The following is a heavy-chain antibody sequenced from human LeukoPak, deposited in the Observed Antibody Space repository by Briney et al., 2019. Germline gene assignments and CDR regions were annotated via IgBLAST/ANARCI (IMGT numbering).Heavy chain of an antibody. J-gene: IGHJ5*02. V-gene: IGHV3-23*01. CDR2: ISGSGGST. Sequence: GGSLRLSCVVSGFTFSSYAMSWVRQAPGKGLEWVSGISGSGGSTYYADSVKGRFTISRDNTKNTLYLQMNSLRAEDTAVYYCARGASGPLLGGSVNWFDPWGQGTLVTVSS. CDR1: GFTFSSYA. CDR3: ARGASGPLLGGSVNWFDP. D-gene: IGHD3-16*01.